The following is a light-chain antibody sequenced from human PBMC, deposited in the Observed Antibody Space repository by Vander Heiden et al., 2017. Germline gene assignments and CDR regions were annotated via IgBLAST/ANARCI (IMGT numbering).Light chain of an antibody. CDR1: QSISSY. V-gene: IGKV1-39*01. Sequence: DIPMTQTPSSLSASVGDRVTITCRASQSISSYLNWYQQEPGKAPKLLIYAASSLQSGVPSRFSGSGSGTDFTLTISSMQPEDFATDYCQQSDSNPRTFGGGTKVEIK. CDR2: AAS. J-gene: IGKJ4*01. CDR3: QQSDSNPRT.